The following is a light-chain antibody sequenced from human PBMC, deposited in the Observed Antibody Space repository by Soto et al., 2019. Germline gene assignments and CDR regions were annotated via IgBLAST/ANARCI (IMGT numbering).Light chain of an antibody. V-gene: IGKV1-5*03. CDR2: KAS. Sequence: DIHMTQSPSTLSASVGDRVTITCRASQSISNWLAWYQQKPGKAPKLLIYKASSLESGVPSRFSGSGSGTEFTLTISSLQPDDFATYYCQQYNSSFGQGTKVEIK. J-gene: IGKJ1*01. CDR1: QSISNW. CDR3: QQYNSS.